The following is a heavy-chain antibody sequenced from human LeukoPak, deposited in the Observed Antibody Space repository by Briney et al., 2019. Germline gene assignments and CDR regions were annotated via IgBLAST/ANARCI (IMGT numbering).Heavy chain of an antibody. V-gene: IGHV3-21*01. J-gene: IGHJ4*02. CDR3: ARESHGSGIDY. CDR2: INVITGYI. D-gene: IGHD3-10*01. Sequence: GGSLRLSCAASGFSFENYNMNWVRQAPGKGLEWVAYINVITGYIYYADSLKGRFTISRDNAKKSLFLEMNSLRVEDTAVYYCARESHGSGIDYWGQGTLVTVSS. CDR1: GFSFENYN.